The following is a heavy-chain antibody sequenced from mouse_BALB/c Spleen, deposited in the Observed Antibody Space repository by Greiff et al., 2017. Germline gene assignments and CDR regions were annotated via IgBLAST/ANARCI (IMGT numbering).Heavy chain of an antibody. J-gene: IGHJ3*01. CDR1: GFSLTSYG. D-gene: IGHD2-1*01. CDR2: IWAGGST. V-gene: IGHV2-9*02. CDR3: ARDHYGNYEAWFAY. Sequence: VQLVESGPGLVAPSQSLSITCTVSGFSLTSYGVHWVRQPPGKGLEWLGVIWAGGSTNYNSALMSRLSISKDNSKSQVFLKMNSLQTDDTAMYYCARDHYGNYEAWFAYWGQGTLVTVSA.